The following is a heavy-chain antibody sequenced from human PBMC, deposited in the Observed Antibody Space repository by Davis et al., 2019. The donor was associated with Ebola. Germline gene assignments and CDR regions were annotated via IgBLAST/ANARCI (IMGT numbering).Heavy chain of an antibody. V-gene: IGHV3-23*01. CDR2: LGLSADT. Sequence: GGSLRLSCAASGFASSSYVMSWVRRAPGKGLEWVSTLGLSADTYYADSVKGRFTISRDNSKNTLHLQMNSLRVEDTAIYYCVKDTSNVWFDVWGQGTTVTVSS. CDR1: GFASSSYV. J-gene: IGHJ3*01. CDR3: VKDTSNVWFDV. D-gene: IGHD6-19*01.